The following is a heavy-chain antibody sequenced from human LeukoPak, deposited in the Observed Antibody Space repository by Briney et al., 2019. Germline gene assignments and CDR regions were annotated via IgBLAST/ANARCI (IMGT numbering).Heavy chain of an antibody. J-gene: IGHJ4*02. D-gene: IGHD2-2*01. CDR1: GFTFSSYS. CDR2: ISSSSSTI. V-gene: IGHV3-48*01. CDR3: ARVPVVGPAAMPMRAYYFDY. Sequence: GGSLRLSCAASGFTFSSYSMNWVRQAPGKGLEWVSYISSSSSTIYYADSVKGRFTISRDSAKNSLYLQMNSLRAEDTAAYYCARVPVVGPAAMPMRAYYFDYWGQGTLVTVSS.